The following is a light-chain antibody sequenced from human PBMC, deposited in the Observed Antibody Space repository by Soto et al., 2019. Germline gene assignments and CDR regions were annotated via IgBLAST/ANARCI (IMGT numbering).Light chain of an antibody. Sequence: EIVLTQSPATLSLSPGERATLSCRASQSVSSYLAWYQQKPGQAPRLLIYDASNRATGIPARFSGSGSGTDFTLTSGSLEPEDFAVYYCQQRSNWPPGSTFGPGTKVDIK. V-gene: IGKV3-11*01. CDR3: QQRSNWPPGST. J-gene: IGKJ3*01. CDR2: DAS. CDR1: QSVSSY.